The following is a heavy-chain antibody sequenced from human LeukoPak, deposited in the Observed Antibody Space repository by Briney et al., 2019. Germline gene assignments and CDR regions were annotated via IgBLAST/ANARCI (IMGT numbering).Heavy chain of an antibody. Sequence: PGRSLRLSCAASGFTFSSYGMHWVRQAPGKGLEWVAVIWYDGSNKYYADSVKGRFTISRDNSKNTLYLQMNSPRAEDTAVYYCAREYYDFWSGYPGDYYYYYGMDVWGQGTTVTVSS. V-gene: IGHV3-33*01. CDR3: AREYYDFWSGYPGDYYYYYGMDV. CDR2: IWYDGSNK. CDR1: GFTFSSYG. D-gene: IGHD3-3*01. J-gene: IGHJ6*02.